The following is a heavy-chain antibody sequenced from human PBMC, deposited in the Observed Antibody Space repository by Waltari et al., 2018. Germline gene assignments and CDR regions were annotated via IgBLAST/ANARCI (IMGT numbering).Heavy chain of an antibody. CDR1: GGTFSSYA. D-gene: IGHD3-22*01. J-gene: IGHJ5*02. V-gene: IGHV1-69*15. Sequence: QVQLVQSGAEVKKPGSSVKVSCKASGGTFSSYALSWVRRAPGHGLEWMGRIIPIFGTANYAQKFQGRVTITADESTSTAYMELSSLRSEDTAVYYCARHKGYYDSSGYYNTHWFDPWGQGTLVTVSS. CDR2: IIPIFGTA. CDR3: ARHKGYYDSSGYYNTHWFDP.